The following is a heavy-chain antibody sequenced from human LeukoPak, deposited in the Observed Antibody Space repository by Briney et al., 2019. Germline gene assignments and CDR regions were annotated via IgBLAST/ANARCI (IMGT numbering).Heavy chain of an antibody. CDR2: ISAYNGNT. CDR1: GYPVTSYG. V-gene: IGHV1-18*01. D-gene: IGHD6-13*01. CDR3: ARTVVSCCATAGAETYFDY. J-gene: IGHJ4*02. Sequence: ASVKVSYKASGYPVTSYGISWVRQAPGQGLEWMGWISAYNGNTNYAQKLQGRVTMTTDTSTSTAYMELRSLRSDDTAGYYCARTVVSCCATAGAETYFDYWGQGTLVTVSS.